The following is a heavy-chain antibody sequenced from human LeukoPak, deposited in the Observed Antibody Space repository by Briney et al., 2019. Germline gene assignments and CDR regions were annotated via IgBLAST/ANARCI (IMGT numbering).Heavy chain of an antibody. CDR1: GFTFSSYA. D-gene: IGHD3-10*01. CDR3: AKDILLWFGNDY. CDR2: TSGSGGST. J-gene: IGHJ4*02. V-gene: IGHV3-23*01. Sequence: GGSLRLSCAASGFTFSSYAMSWVRQAPGKRLEWVSATSGSGGSTYYADSVKGRFTISRDNSKNTLYLQMNSLRAEDTAVYYCAKDILLWFGNDYWGQGTLVTVSS.